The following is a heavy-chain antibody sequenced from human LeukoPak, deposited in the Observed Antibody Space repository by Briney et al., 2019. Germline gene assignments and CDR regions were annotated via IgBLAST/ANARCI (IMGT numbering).Heavy chain of an antibody. V-gene: IGHV3-23*01. J-gene: IGHJ4*02. CDR1: GFTFSTYA. CDR3: ANANFDWLPRDY. Sequence: TGGSLRLSCAASGFTFSTYAMSWVRQAPGRGLEWVSAISGSDGSTFYADSVKGRFTTSRDNSKATLYLQMNSLRAEDTAVYYCANANFDWLPRDYWGQGTLVTVSS. D-gene: IGHD3-9*01. CDR2: ISGSDGST.